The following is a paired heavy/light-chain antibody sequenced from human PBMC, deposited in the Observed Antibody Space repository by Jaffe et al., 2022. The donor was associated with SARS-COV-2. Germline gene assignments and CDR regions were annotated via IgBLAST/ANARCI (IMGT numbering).Heavy chain of an antibody. CDR1: GFSLRTFT. Sequence: QVQLVESGGGVVEPGRSLRLSCTASGFSLRTFTVHWVRQVPGKGLEWLALISYDGRDEFYSDSVKGRFTVSRDLSKNTLFLHMDSLTPEDTAIYYCAGDPTYYDISTGAMDGFDVWGQGTWVTVSS. CDR3: AGDPTYYDISTGAMDGFDV. J-gene: IGHJ3*01. D-gene: IGHD3-9*01. CDR2: ISYDGRDE. V-gene: IGHV3-30*01.
Light chain of an antibody. CDR2: KNT. V-gene: IGLV3-25*03. Sequence: SYELTQPPSVSVSPGQTARITCSGDELSKQFVNWYRQTAGQAPTLVIYKNTERPSGIPERFSGSNSGTTDTLTISGVQAEDEADYYCQSPHSSGARVFGGGTKLTVL. J-gene: IGLJ3*02. CDR1: ELSKQF. CDR3: QSPHSSGARV.